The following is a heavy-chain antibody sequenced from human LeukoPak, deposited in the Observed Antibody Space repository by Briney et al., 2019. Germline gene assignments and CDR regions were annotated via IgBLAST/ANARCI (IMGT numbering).Heavy chain of an antibody. J-gene: IGHJ4*02. CDR1: GFTFSSYG. D-gene: IGHD3-22*01. V-gene: IGHV3-66*01. CDR3: ARSYYYDSSGPIDY. Sequence: QSGGSLRLSCAASGFTFSSYGMHWVRQAPGKGLEWVSVIYSGGSTYYADSVKGRFTISRDNSKNTLYLQMNSLRAEDTAVYYCARSYYYDSSGPIDYWGQGTLVTVSS. CDR2: IYSGGST.